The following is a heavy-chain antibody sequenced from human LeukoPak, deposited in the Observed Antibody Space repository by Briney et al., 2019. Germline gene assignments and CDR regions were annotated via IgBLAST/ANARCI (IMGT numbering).Heavy chain of an antibody. J-gene: IGHJ6*03. CDR2: IYYSGST. CDR1: GGSISSSSYY. V-gene: IGHV4-39*01. CDR3: ARLGGTYYYYYMDV. Sequence: PSETLSLTCTVSGGSISSSSYYWGWIRQPPGKGLEWIGSIYYSGSTYYNPSLKSRVTISVDTSKNQFSLKLSSVTAADTAVYYCARLGGTYYYYYMDVWGKGTTVTVSS.